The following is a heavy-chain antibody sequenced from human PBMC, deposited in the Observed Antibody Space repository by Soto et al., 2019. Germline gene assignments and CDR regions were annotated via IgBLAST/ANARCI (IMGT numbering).Heavy chain of an antibody. V-gene: IGHV1-69*01. CDR2: IIPIVGTA. CDR3: AVRGGPTAFAVGRYSYGHRYYYYGMDV. D-gene: IGHD5-18*01. J-gene: IGHJ6*02. Sequence: QVQLVQSGAEVKKPGSSVKVSCKASGGTFSSYAISWVRQAPGQGLEWMGGIIPIVGTANYAQKFQGRVTITADESTSPAYMERSSLRSEDTDVYYCAVRGGPTAFAVGRYSYGHRYYYYGMDVWGQGTTVTVSS. CDR1: GGTFSSYA.